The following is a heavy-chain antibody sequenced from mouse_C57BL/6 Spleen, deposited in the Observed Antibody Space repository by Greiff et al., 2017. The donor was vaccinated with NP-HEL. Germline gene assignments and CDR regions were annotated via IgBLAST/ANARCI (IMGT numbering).Heavy chain of an antibody. CDR2: IYPGDGDT. J-gene: IGHJ4*01. V-gene: IGHV1-82*01. Sequence: VQLQQSGPELVKPGASVKISCKASGYAFSSSWMNWVKQRPGKGLEWIGRIYPGDGDTNYNGKFKGKATLTADKSSSKAYMQLSSLTSEDSAVYFCARPAQATGAMDYWGQGTSVTVSS. D-gene: IGHD3-2*02. CDR3: ARPAQATGAMDY. CDR1: GYAFSSSW.